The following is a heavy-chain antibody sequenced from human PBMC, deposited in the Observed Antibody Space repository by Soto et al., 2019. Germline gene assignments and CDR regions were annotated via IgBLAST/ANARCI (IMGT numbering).Heavy chain of an antibody. J-gene: IGHJ6*02. V-gene: IGHV3-74*01. D-gene: IGHD2-2*01. CDR3: ARDRAPDIVVVPAAISYYGMDV. CDR2: NNSDGSST. CDR1: GFTFSSYW. Sequence: LRLSCAASGFTFSSYWMHWVRQAPGKGLLWVSRNNSDGSSTSYADSVKGRFTISRDNAKNTLYLQMNSLRAEDTAVYYCARDRAPDIVVVPAAISYYGMDVWGQGTTVTVSS.